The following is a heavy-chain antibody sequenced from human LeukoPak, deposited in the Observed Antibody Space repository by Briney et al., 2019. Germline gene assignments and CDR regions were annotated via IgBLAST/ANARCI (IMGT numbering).Heavy chain of an antibody. CDR1: GYTFTGYY. J-gene: IGHJ4*02. Sequence: ATVKLSCTVSGYTFTGYYMHWVRQAPGQGLEWMGWINPNSGGTNYAQKFQGRVTMTWDTSISTAYMELIRLRSDDTAVYYCARGGGFLEWLYRDYWGQGTLVTVSS. CDR3: ARGGGFLEWLYRDY. CDR2: INPNSGGT. V-gene: IGHV1-2*02. D-gene: IGHD3-3*01.